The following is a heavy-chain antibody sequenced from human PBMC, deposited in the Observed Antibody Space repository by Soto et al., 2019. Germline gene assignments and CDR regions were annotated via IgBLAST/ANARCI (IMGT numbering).Heavy chain of an antibody. CDR1: GFTFSSYA. V-gene: IGHV3-23*01. D-gene: IGHD2-2*02. CDR2: ISGSGGST. J-gene: IGHJ4*02. CDR3: AKIPGQDCSSTSCYKGYFDY. Sequence: GGSLRLSCAASGFTFSSYAMSWVRQAPGKGLEWVSAISGSGGSTYYADSVKGRFTISRDNSKNTLYLQMNSLRAEDTAVYYCAKIPGQDCSSTSCYKGYFDYWGQGTPVPVS.